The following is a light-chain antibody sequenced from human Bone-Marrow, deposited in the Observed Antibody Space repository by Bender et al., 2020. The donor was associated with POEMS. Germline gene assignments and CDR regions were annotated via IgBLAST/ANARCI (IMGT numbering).Light chain of an antibody. CDR3: CSYAGGPYV. V-gene: IGLV2-11*01. J-gene: IGLJ1*01. Sequence: QSALTQPRLVSGSPGQSVAISCTGTSSDVGGYKYVSWFQQRPGKAPKLMLYDVNNRPSGVPDRFSGSKSGNTAALTISGLQAEDEADYYCCSYAGGPYVFGTGTKITGL. CDR2: DVN. CDR1: SSDVGGYKY.